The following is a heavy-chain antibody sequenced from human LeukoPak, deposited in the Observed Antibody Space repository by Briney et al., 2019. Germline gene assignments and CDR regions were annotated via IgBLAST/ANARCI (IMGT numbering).Heavy chain of an antibody. CDR3: AKGLLHLHYYDSSGYYPFDY. CDR2: ISGSGGST. D-gene: IGHD3-22*01. V-gene: IGHV3-23*01. CDR1: GFTFSSYA. Sequence: GGSLRLSCAASGFTFSSYAMSWVRQAPGKGLEWVSAISGSGGSTYYADSVKGRFTISRDNSKNTLYLQMNSLRAEDTAVYYCAKGLLHLHYYDSSGYYPFDYWGQGTLVTVSS. J-gene: IGHJ4*02.